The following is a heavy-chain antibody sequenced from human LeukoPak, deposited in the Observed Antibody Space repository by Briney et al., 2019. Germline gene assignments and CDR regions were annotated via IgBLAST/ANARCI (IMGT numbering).Heavy chain of an antibody. CDR2: INHSGST. Sequence: SETLSLTCAVYGGSFSGYYWSWIRQPPGKGLEWIGEINHSGSTNYNPSLKSRVTISVDTSKNQFSLKLSSVTAADTAVYYCARTDSSWSSFDPWGQGTLVTVSS. D-gene: IGHD6-13*01. J-gene: IGHJ5*02. V-gene: IGHV4-34*01. CDR3: ARTDSSWSSFDP. CDR1: GGSFSGYY.